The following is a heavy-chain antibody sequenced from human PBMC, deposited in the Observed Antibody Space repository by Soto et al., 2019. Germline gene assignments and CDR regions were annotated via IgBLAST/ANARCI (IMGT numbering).Heavy chain of an antibody. Sequence: SETLSLTCAVSGGSISSNNWWRWVRQPPGKGLEWIGEIYHSGSTDYNPSLKSRVTISVAKSKNQFSLKLSSVTAADTAVYYCARDLGSGSYYYFDYWGQGTLVTVSS. J-gene: IGHJ4*02. CDR1: GGSISSNNW. D-gene: IGHD3-10*01. CDR2: IYHSGST. V-gene: IGHV4-4*02. CDR3: ARDLGSGSYYYFDY.